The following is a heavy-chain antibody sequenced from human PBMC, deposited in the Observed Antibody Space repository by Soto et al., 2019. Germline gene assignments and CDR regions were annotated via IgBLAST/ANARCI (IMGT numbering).Heavy chain of an antibody. V-gene: IGHV1-24*01. CDR1: GYTLTELS. CDR2: FDPEDGET. CDR3: ATGLKPMIVVVMAY. Sequence: ASVKVSCKVSGYTLTELSMHWVRQAPGKGLEWMGGFDPEDGETIYAQKFQGRVTMTEDTSTDTAYMELSSLRSEDTAVYYCATGLKPMIVVVMAYGGQGTLVPVSS. D-gene: IGHD3-22*01. J-gene: IGHJ4*02.